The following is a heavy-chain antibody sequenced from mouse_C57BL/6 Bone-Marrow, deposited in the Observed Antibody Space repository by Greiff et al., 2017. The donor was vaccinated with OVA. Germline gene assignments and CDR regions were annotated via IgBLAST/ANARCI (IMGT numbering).Heavy chain of an antibody. CDR1: GFTFSSYG. Sequence: VQLQQSGGDLVKPGGSLKLSCAASGFTFSSYGMSWVRQTPDKRLEWVATISSGGSYTYYPDSVKGRFTISRDNAKNTLYLQMSRLKSEDTAMYYCARRSYYDCDGAYWGQGTVVTVSA. CDR2: ISSGGSYT. V-gene: IGHV5-6*01. J-gene: IGHJ3*01. D-gene: IGHD2-4*01. CDR3: ARRSYYDCDGAY.